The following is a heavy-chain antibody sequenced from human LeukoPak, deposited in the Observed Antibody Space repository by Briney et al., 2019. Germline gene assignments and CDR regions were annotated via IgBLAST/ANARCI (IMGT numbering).Heavy chain of an antibody. CDR1: GFTFSNYA. CDR2: ISVGAGRA. CDR3: AKRHCSSTHCYAFDY. D-gene: IGHD2-2*01. V-gene: IGHV3-23*01. Sequence: GGSLRLSCATSGFTFSNYAMNWVRQAPGKGLEWVSVISVGAGRAEYADSVKGRFTISRDNSKNTLYLQMNSLTAEDTAVYYCAKRHCSSTHCYAFDYWGQGTLVTVSS. J-gene: IGHJ4*02.